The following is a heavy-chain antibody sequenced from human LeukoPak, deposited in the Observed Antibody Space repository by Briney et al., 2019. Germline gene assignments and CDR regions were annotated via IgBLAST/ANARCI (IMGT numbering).Heavy chain of an antibody. CDR3: ARGGAAAGTVLTDY. V-gene: IGHV4-34*01. CDR2: INHRGST. CDR1: GGSFSGYY. D-gene: IGHD6-13*01. J-gene: IGHJ4*02. Sequence: SETLSLTCAVYGGSFSGYYWSWIRQPPGKGLEWIGEINHRGSTNYNPSLKSRVTISVDTSKNQFSLKLSSVTAADTAVYYCARGGAAAGTVLTDYWGQGTLVTVSS.